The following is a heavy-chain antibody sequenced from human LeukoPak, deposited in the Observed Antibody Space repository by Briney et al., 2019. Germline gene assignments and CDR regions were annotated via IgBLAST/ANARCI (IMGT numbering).Heavy chain of an antibody. CDR2: INPNSGGT. CDR3: ARNKRIAAAGNWFDP. V-gene: IGHV1-2*02. D-gene: IGHD6-13*01. J-gene: IGHJ5*02. CDR1: GYTFTSYG. Sequence: RASVKVSCKASGYTFTSYGISWVRQAPGQGLEWMGWINPNSGGTNYAQKFQGRVTMTRDTSISTAYMELSRLRSDDTAVYYCARNKRIAAAGNWFDPWGQGTLVTVSS.